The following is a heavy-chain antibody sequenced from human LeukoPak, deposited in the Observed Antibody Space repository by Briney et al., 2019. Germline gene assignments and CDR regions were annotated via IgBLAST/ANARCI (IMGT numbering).Heavy chain of an antibody. Sequence: SETLSLTCTVYGGSISSGDYYWSWIRQPPGTGLEWIGYIYYSGSTYYNPSLKSRVTISVDTSKNQFSLKLSSVTAADTAVYYCARHQFEDSSSGFAFDIWGQGTMVTVSS. V-gene: IGHV4-30-4*08. CDR1: GGSISSGDYY. J-gene: IGHJ3*02. CDR3: ARHQFEDSSSGFAFDI. D-gene: IGHD6-6*01. CDR2: IYYSGST.